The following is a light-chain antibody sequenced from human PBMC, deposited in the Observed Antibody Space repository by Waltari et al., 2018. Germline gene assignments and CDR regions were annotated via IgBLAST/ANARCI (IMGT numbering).Light chain of an antibody. CDR3: QQYYSSPRT. V-gene: IGKV3-15*01. CDR1: QSVSGN. CDR2: GAS. J-gene: IGKJ1*01. Sequence: EIVMTQSPATLSVSPGEGVTLSCRASQSVSGNLAWYQQRPGQAPRLLIYGASTRATGIPARFSGSGSGTEFTLTISSLQSEDFTVYYCQQYYSSPRTFGQGTKVEIK.